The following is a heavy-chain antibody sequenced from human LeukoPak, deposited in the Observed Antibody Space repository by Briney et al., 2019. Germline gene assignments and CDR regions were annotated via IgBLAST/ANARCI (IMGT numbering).Heavy chain of an antibody. D-gene: IGHD3-22*01. CDR2: TYYRSKWYN. CDR1: GDSVSSNSAA. V-gene: IGHV6-1*01. CDR3: ARAGPSSGGYYYFDYYYYMDV. J-gene: IGHJ6*03. Sequence: SQTLSLTCAISGDSVSSNSAAWNWIRQSPSRGLEWLGRTYYRSKWYNDYAVSVKSRITINPDTSKNQFSLKLSSVTAADTAVYYCARAGPSSGGYYYFDYYYYMDVWGKGTTVTVSS.